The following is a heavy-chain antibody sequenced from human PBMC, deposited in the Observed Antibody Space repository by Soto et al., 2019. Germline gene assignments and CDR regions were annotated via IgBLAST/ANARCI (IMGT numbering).Heavy chain of an antibody. CDR2: FDPDEAET. V-gene: IGHV1-24*01. CDR1: GYTLNEVX. D-gene: IGHD4-17*01. CDR3: TTYHGDYNFDH. Sequence: QVQLVQSGAEVKKPGASVKVSCKVSGYTLNEVXMHWVRQAPGKGLEWLGGFDPDEAETIYAQHFQGRVTMTEDTSTDTVYMELSSLRSEDTALYFCTTYHGDYNFDHWGQGTLVTVSS. J-gene: IGHJ5*02.